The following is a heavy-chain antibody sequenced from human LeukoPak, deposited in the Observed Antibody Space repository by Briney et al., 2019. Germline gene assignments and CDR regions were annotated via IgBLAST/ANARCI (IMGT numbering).Heavy chain of an antibody. J-gene: IGHJ3*01. CDR2: IKEDGSEK. Sequence: GGSLRLPCAASGFTFSSYWMSWVRQPLGKGLEWVANIKEDGSEKNYVDSVKGRFTISRDNAKKSVYLQMNSLRVEDTAVYYCARGSGKGTILWGQGTMVTVSS. D-gene: IGHD3-3*01. V-gene: IGHV3-7*01. CDR3: ARGSGKGTIL. CDR1: GFTFSSYW.